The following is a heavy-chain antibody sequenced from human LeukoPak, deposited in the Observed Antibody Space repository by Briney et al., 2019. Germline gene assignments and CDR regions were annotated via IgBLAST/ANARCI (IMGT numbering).Heavy chain of an antibody. Sequence: GGSLRLSCAASGLTFSSYAMHWVRQAPGKGLEYVSAISSNGGSTYYANSVKGRLTISRDNSKNTLYLQMGSLRAEDMAVYYCPSQDSGYSRAFDIWGQGSMVTVSS. CDR1: GLTFSSYA. CDR2: ISSNGGST. D-gene: IGHD5-12*01. J-gene: IGHJ3*02. V-gene: IGHV3-64*01. CDR3: PSQDSGYSRAFDI.